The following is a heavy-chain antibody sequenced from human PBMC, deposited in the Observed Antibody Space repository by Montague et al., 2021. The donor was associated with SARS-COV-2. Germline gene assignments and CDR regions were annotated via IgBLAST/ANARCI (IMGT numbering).Heavy chain of an antibody. Sequence: PALVKPTQTLTLTCTFSGFSVSTSGLCVSWIRQPPGKALEWLALIDWDDDTYYSTSLTTRLAISKDTSKNQVVLTMTDMDPVDTGTYYCARIPEYSSGGGPDWYFDLWGRGTLVTGSS. V-gene: IGHV2-70*01. D-gene: IGHD6-19*01. CDR2: IDWDDDT. J-gene: IGHJ2*01. CDR3: ARIPEYSSGGGPDWYFDL. CDR1: GFSVSTSGLC.